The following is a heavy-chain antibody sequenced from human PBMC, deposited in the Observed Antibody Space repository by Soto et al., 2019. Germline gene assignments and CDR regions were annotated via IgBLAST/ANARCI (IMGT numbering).Heavy chain of an antibody. J-gene: IGHJ6*03. Sequence: QVQLQESGPGLVKPSQTLSLTCTFPGGSISGGGYYWSWIRKHPGKGLEGFGYIYYSGSTYYNPSLKSRVTISVDTSKNQFSLKLSSVTAADTAVYYCASSLGRLAPTYYYYYYMDVWGKGTTVTVSS. CDR3: ASSLGRLAPTYYYYYYMDV. CDR1: GGSISGGGYY. CDR2: IYYSGST. D-gene: IGHD6-25*01. V-gene: IGHV4-31*03.